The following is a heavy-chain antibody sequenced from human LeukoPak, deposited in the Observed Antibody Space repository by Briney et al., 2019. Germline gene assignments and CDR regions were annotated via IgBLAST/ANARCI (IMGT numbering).Heavy chain of an antibody. D-gene: IGHD3-10*01. CDR1: GDSISVASGYY. CDR2: MHAGGHT. V-gene: IGHV4-61*02. CDR3: ARERFGELLQYYYYYYYMDV. Sequence: SETLSLTCTVSGDSISVASGYYWGWIRQPAGKGLEWIGRMHAGGHTNYSPSLKSRVTISVDTSKNQFSLKLSSVTAADTAVYYCARERFGELLQYYYYYYYMDVWGKGTTVTVSS. J-gene: IGHJ6*03.